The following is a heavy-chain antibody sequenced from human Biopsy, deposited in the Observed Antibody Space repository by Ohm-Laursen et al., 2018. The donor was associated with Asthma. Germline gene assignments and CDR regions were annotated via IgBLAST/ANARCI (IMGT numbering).Heavy chain of an antibody. CDR1: GYSLTDLS. J-gene: IGHJ4*02. CDR2: HDHGEGGT. D-gene: IGHD4-17*01. V-gene: IGHV1-24*01. CDR3: ASDFPKDYVRYNFQF. Sequence: ASVKVSCKISGYSLTDLSMHWVRQAPGQGLEWMGGHDHGEGGTVNARRFQGRVTMTEDTSTDTAYMELSSLSSDNTAVYYCASDFPKDYVRYNFQFWGQGTLVTVSS.